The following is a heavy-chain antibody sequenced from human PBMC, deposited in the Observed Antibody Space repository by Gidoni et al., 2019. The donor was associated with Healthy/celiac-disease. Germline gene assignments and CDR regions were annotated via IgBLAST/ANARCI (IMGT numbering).Heavy chain of an antibody. Sequence: QVQLVQSGAEVQKPAASVKVSCKVSGYTLTELSIHWVRQAPGKGLEWMGGFDPEDGETIYAQKFQGRVTMTEDTSTDTAYMELSSLRSEDTAVYYCATRGGSRTTSAFDIWGQGTMVTVSS. CDR1: GYTLTELS. CDR3: ATRGGSRTTSAFDI. D-gene: IGHD1-26*01. V-gene: IGHV1-24*01. CDR2: FDPEDGET. J-gene: IGHJ3*02.